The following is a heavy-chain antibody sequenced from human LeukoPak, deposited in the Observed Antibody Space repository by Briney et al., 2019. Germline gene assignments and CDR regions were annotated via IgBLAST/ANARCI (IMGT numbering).Heavy chain of an antibody. V-gene: IGHV1-2*02. Sequence: GASVKVSCKASGYTFTGYYMHWVRQAPGQGLEWMGWINPNSGGINYVQKFQGRVTMTRDTSISTAYMELSRLRSDDTAVYYCARGVDYGSGFNDYWGQGTLVTVSS. CDR1: GYTFTGYY. D-gene: IGHD3-10*01. CDR3: ARGVDYGSGFNDY. J-gene: IGHJ4*02. CDR2: INPNSGGI.